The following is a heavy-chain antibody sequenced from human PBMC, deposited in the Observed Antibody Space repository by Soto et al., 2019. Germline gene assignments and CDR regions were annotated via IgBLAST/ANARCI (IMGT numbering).Heavy chain of an antibody. CDR1: GSSFSDYS. CDR2: LTSRGTT. Sequence: EVQLLESGGGLVQPGGSLRLSCAASGSSFSDYSMTWVRQAPGRGLEWVSTLTSRGTTFYADSVKGRFTISRDNSKNTLSLQMHSLRTEDTALYYCAKRATTVPTPGNYFDCWGQGTLVTVSS. D-gene: IGHD2-15*01. CDR3: AKRATTVPTPGNYFDC. J-gene: IGHJ4*02. V-gene: IGHV3-23*01.